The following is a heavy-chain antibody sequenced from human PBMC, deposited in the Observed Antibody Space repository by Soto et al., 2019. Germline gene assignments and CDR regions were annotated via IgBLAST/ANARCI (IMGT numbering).Heavy chain of an antibody. Sequence: QVQMVQSGAEVKKPGASVTVSCKASGYTFSDYYLHWVRQAPGQGPEWMGWINPNSGRTKFAQNFKGRVTMTRDTSVRTAFMELNWLKSDDTAVYNCARESGGATATLDYYYFYMDVWGKGTTVTVSS. D-gene: IGHD5-12*01. CDR2: INPNSGRT. CDR3: ARESGGATATLDYYYFYMDV. J-gene: IGHJ6*03. CDR1: GYTFSDYY. V-gene: IGHV1-2*02.